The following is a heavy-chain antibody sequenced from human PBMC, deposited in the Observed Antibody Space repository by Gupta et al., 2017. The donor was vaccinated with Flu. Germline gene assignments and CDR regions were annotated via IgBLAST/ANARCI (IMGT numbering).Heavy chain of an antibody. D-gene: IGHD3-10*01. Sequence: GPGLVKPSETLSLTCTVSGGSISSYYWSWIRQPPGKGLEWIGYIYYSGSTNYNPSLKSRVTISVDTSKNQFSLKLSSVTAADTAVYYCARDTDHMNDGSGSYSHYYYGMDVWGQGTTVTVSS. J-gene: IGHJ6*02. CDR1: GGSISSYY. V-gene: IGHV4-59*01. CDR2: IYYSGST. CDR3: ARDTDHMNDGSGSYSHYYYGMDV.